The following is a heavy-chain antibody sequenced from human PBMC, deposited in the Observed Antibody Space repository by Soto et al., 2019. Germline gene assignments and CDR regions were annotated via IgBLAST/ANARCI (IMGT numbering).Heavy chain of an antibody. CDR3: ARDNLGAYGDYGSIDY. V-gene: IGHV1-69*01. CDR1: GGTFSSYA. D-gene: IGHD4-17*01. J-gene: IGHJ4*02. Sequence: QVQLVQSGAEVKKPGSSVKVSCKASGGTFSSYAISWVRQAPGQGLEWMGGIIPIFGTANYAQKFQDRVTITADESTSTAYMELSSLRSEDTAVYYCARDNLGAYGDYGSIDYWGQGTLVTVSS. CDR2: IIPIFGTA.